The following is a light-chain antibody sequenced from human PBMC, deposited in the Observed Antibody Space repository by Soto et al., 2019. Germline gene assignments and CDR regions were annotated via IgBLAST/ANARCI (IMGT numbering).Light chain of an antibody. CDR3: QQFSSYPLT. CDR2: YMS. V-gene: IGKV3-11*01. Sequence: EIVLRHFPATLSSSPGETATLSCRASQYVGSRLAWYQHKPGQAPRLLIYYMSKRATGIPARFSGSGSGTDFTLTISRLEPEDFAVYYCQQFSSYPLTFGGGTKVDIK. J-gene: IGKJ4*01. CDR1: QYVGSR.